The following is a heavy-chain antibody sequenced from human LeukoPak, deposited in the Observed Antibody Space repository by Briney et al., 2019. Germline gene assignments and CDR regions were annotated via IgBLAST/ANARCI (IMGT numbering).Heavy chain of an antibody. Sequence: ASVKVSCKASGYTFTSYDINWVRRATGQGLEWMGWMNPNSGNTGYAQKFQGRVTMTRNTSISTAYMELSSLRSEDTAVYYCARPQEEDGYNYNWAFDYWGQGTLVTVSS. CDR1: GYTFTSYD. CDR3: ARPQEEDGYNYNWAFDY. V-gene: IGHV1-8*01. J-gene: IGHJ4*02. CDR2: MNPNSGNT. D-gene: IGHD5-24*01.